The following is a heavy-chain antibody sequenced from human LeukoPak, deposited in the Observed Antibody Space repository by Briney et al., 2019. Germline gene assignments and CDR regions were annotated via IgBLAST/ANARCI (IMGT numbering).Heavy chain of an antibody. CDR2: INPNSGGT. Sequence: ASVKVSCKASGYTFTGYYMHWVRQAPGQGLEWMGWINPNSGGTNYAQKFQGGVTMTRDTSISTAYMELSRLRSDDTAVYYCARDRNYDFLFDYWGQGTLVTVSS. D-gene: IGHD3-3*01. V-gene: IGHV1-2*02. CDR1: GYTFTGYY. CDR3: ARDRNYDFLFDY. J-gene: IGHJ4*02.